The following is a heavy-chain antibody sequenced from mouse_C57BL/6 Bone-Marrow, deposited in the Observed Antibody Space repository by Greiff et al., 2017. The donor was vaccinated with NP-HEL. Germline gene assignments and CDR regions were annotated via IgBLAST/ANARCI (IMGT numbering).Heavy chain of an antibody. J-gene: IGHJ2*01. CDR2: ISSGGSYT. V-gene: IGHV5-6*01. CDR3: ARQSSGYSYYFDY. D-gene: IGHD3-2*02. Sequence: EVMLVESGGDLVKPGGSLKLSCAASGFTFSSYGMSWVRQTPDKRLEWVATISSGGSYTYYPDSVKGRFTISRDNAKNTLYLQMSSLKSEDTAMYYCARQSSGYSYYFDYWGQGTTLTVSS. CDR1: GFTFSSYG.